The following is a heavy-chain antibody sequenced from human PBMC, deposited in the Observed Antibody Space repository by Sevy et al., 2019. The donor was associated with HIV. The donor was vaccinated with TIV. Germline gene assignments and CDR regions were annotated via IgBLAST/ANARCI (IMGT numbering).Heavy chain of an antibody. V-gene: IGHV3-30-3*01. CDR2: ISFNGNHE. Sequence: GGSLRLSCAASGFTFTNFPMHCVRQAPGRGLEGVAIISFNGNHEFYADSVKGRFTISRDNSKRTLYLQMNGLRREDTAVYYCVRTAGLTGSYEYWGQGTQVTVSS. CDR3: VRTAGLTGSYEY. CDR1: GFTFTNFP. J-gene: IGHJ4*02. D-gene: IGHD3-9*01.